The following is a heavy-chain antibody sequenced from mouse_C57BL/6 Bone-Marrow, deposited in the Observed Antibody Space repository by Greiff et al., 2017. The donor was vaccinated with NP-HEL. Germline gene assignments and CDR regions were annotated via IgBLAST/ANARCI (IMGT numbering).Heavy chain of an antibody. CDR3: ARDRSFGV. Sequence: EVKLVESEGGLVQPGSSMKLSCTASGFTFSDYYMAWVRQVPEKGLEWVANINYDGSSTYYLDSLKSRFIISRDNAKNILYLQMSSLKSEDTATYYCARDRSFGVWGTGTTVTVSS. CDR1: GFTFSDYY. J-gene: IGHJ1*03. CDR2: INYDGSST. V-gene: IGHV5-16*01.